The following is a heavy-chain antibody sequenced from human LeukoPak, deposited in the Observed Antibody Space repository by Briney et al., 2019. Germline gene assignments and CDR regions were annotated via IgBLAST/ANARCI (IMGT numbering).Heavy chain of an antibody. J-gene: IGHJ5*02. D-gene: IGHD2-15*01. Sequence: SETLSLTCAVSGGSISSSSWWSWVRQPPGKGLEWIGEIYHSGSTNYNPSLKSRVTISVDKSKNQFSLKLSSVTAADTAVYYCAREWVVVAEYWFDPWGQGTLVTVSS. CDR1: GGSISSSSW. CDR3: AREWVVVAEYWFDP. CDR2: IYHSGST. V-gene: IGHV4-4*02.